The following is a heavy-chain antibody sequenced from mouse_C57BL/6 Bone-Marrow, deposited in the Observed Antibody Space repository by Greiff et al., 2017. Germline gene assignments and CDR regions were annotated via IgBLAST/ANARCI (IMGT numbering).Heavy chain of an antibody. CDR3: ARRGTTVVAHFDY. Sequence: EVTLVESGGGLVKPGGSLKLSCAASGFTFSSYAMSWVRQTPEKRLEWVATISDGGSYTYYPDNVKGRFTISRDNAKNNLYLQMSHLKSEDTAMYYCARRGTTVVAHFDYWGQGTTLTVSS. CDR1: GFTFSSYA. J-gene: IGHJ2*01. CDR2: ISDGGSYT. V-gene: IGHV5-4*03. D-gene: IGHD1-1*01.